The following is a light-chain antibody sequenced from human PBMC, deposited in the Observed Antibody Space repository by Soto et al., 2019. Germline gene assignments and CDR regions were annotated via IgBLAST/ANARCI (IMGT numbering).Light chain of an antibody. CDR1: SSDVGGYNY. CDR3: SSYAGSNTVV. Sequence: QSVLTQPPSASGSPGHSVTISCTGTSSDVGGYNYVSWYQHHPGKAPTLLLFEVNKRSSGVPDRFSGSKSGNTASLTVSGLQAEDEADYYCSSYAGSNTVVFGGGTKVTVL. V-gene: IGLV2-8*01. J-gene: IGLJ2*01. CDR2: EVN.